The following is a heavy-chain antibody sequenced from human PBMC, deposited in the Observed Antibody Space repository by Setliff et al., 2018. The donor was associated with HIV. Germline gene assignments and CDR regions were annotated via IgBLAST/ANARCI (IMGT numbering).Heavy chain of an antibody. CDR3: TNKPESFNSFEV. V-gene: IGHV3-7*03. J-gene: IGHJ3*01. CDR2: IKQDGSEK. CDR1: GFTFSNYW. Sequence: PGGSLRLSCAASGFTFSNYWMSWVRQAPGKGLEWVANIKQDGSEKYYVDSVKGRFTISRDNAKNSLFLEMTNLRAEDTAFYYCTNKPESFNSFEVWGQGTVVTVSS.